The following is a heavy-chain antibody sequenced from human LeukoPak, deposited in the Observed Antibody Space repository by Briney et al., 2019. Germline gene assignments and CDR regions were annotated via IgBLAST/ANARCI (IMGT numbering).Heavy chain of an antibody. CDR2: ISAYNGNT. V-gene: IGHV1-18*01. CDR1: GYSFTSYG. CDR3: ARAKLRWQTAFDI. J-gene: IGHJ3*02. Sequence: GESLKISCKGSGYSFTSYGISWVRQAPGQGLEWMGWISAYNGNTNYAQKLQGRVTMTTDTSTSTAYMELRSLRSDDTAVYYCARAKLRWQTAFDIWGQGTMVTVSS. D-gene: IGHD4-23*01.